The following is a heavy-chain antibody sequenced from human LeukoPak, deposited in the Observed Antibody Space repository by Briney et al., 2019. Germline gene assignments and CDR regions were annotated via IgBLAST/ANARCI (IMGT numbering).Heavy chain of an antibody. CDR1: GGSFSGYY. CDR3: ARGGLWFGENWFDP. Sequence: SETLSLTCAVYGGSFSGYYWSWIRQPPGEGLEWIGEINHSGSTNYNPSLKSRVTISVDTSKNQFSLKLSSVTAADTAVYYCARGGLWFGENWFDPWGQGTLVTVSS. J-gene: IGHJ5*02. D-gene: IGHD3-10*01. CDR2: INHSGST. V-gene: IGHV4-34*01.